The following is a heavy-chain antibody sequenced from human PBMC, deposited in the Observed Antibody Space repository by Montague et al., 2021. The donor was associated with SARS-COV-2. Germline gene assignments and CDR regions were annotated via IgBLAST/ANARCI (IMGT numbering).Heavy chain of an antibody. J-gene: IGHJ4*02. D-gene: IGHD3-22*01. CDR1: RFTFSYYA. Sequence: SLRLSCAASRFTFSYYAMSWVRQAPGKGLEWVSTICGSGGTTYYADSVKGRFTISRDNSKNTLYLRMNSLRAEDTAVYYCAKAHYYDSSGYYFWGQGTLVTVSS. CDR2: ICGSGGTT. CDR3: AKAHYYDSSGYYF. V-gene: IGHV3-23*01.